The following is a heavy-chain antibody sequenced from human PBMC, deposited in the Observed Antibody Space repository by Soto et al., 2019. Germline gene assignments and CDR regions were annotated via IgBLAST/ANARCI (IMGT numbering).Heavy chain of an antibody. J-gene: IGHJ5*02. Sequence: GGSLRLSCAAAGFTFSSYGMNWVRQAPGKGLEWVSSISSSSSYIYYADSVKGRFTISRDNAKNSLYLQMNSLRAEDTAVYYCARDREPWLRLIWLDPWGQGTLVTVSS. CDR3: ARDREPWLRLIWLDP. CDR2: ISSSSSYI. V-gene: IGHV3-21*01. CDR1: GFTFSSYG. D-gene: IGHD5-12*01.